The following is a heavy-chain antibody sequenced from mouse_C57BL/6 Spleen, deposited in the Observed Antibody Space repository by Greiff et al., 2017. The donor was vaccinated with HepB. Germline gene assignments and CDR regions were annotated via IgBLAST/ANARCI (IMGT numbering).Heavy chain of an antibody. CDR3: ARGDYSNYFAY. D-gene: IGHD2-5*01. J-gene: IGHJ3*01. Sequence: EVQLQESGPGMVKPSQSLSLTCTVTGYSITSGYDWHWIRHFPGNKLEWMGYISYSGSTNYNPSLKSQISITHDTSKNHFFLKLNSVTTEDTATYDCARGDYSNYFAYWGQGTRVTVSA. CDR1: GYSITSGYD. CDR2: ISYSGST. V-gene: IGHV3-1*01.